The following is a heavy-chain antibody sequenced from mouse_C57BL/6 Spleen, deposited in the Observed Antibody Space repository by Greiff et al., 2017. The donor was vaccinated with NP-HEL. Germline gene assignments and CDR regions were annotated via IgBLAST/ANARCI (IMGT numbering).Heavy chain of an antibody. Sequence: EVMLVESGGGLVKPGGSLKLSCAASGFTFSSYAMSWVRQTPEKRLEWVATISDGGSYTYYPDNVKGRFTISRDNAKNNLYLQMSHLKSEDTAMYYCARDYYGNLGYFDVWGTGTTVTVSS. CDR1: GFTFSSYA. D-gene: IGHD1-1*01. CDR3: ARDYYGNLGYFDV. J-gene: IGHJ1*03. V-gene: IGHV5-4*01. CDR2: ISDGGSYT.